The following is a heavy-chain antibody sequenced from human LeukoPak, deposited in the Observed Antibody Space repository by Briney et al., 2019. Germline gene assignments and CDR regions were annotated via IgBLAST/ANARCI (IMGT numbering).Heavy chain of an antibody. CDR1: GYSISSGYY. D-gene: IGHD3-3*01. CDR2: IYHSGST. CDR3: ARVFIGPPYYDFWSGFNWFDP. Sequence: PSETLSLTCTVSGYSISSGYYWGWIRQPPGKGLEWIGSIYHSGSTYYNPSLKSRVTISVDTSKNQFSLKLSSVTAADTAVYYCARVFIGPPYYDFWSGFNWFDPWGQGTLVTVSS. V-gene: IGHV4-38-2*02. J-gene: IGHJ5*02.